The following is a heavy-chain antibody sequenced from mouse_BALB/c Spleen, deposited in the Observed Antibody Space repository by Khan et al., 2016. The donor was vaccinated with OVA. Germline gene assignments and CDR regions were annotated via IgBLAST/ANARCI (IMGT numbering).Heavy chain of an antibody. CDR2: ISGTGIYT. V-gene: IGHV5-9*02. CDR1: GFAFSSYD. J-gene: IGHJ3*01. CDR3: ARTCYYGNPWFTY. D-gene: IGHD2-1*01. Sequence: EVELVESGGGLVKPGGSLKLSCAPSGFAFSSYDMSWVRQTPEKRLEWVATISGTGIYTYYPDSLKGRFTISRDNARNTLYLQLSNLRSEDTALYDCARTCYYGNPWFTYWGQGTLVTVSA.